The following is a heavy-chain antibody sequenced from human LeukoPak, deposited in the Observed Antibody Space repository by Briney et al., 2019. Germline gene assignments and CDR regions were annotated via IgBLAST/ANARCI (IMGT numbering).Heavy chain of an antibody. CDR3: ARGQGTWIQFRYFDY. D-gene: IGHD5-18*01. CDR1: GYTFTNYG. CDR2: ISAYNGNT. V-gene: IGHV1-18*01. Sequence: ASVTVSFKASGYTFTNYGISWVRPAPGQGLAWMGWISAYNGNTNYAQKLQGRVTMTTDTSTSTAYMELRSLRSDDTAVYYCARGQGTWIQFRYFDYWGQGTLVTVSS. J-gene: IGHJ4*02.